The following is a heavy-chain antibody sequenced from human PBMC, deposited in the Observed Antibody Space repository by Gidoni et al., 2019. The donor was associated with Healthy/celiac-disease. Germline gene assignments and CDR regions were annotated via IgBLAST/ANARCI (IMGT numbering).Heavy chain of an antibody. J-gene: IGHJ6*02. V-gene: IGHV3-23*01. Sequence: VQLLESGGGLVQPGGSLRLSCAASGFTFSSYAMRWVRQSPGKGLELVSAISGSCGSTYYADSVKGRFTISRDNSKNTLYLQMNSPRAEDTAVYYCAKRAAAGTRGAWDYYGMDVWGQGTTVTVSS. D-gene: IGHD6-13*01. CDR2: ISGSCGST. CDR3: AKRAAAGTRGAWDYYGMDV. CDR1: GFTFSSYA.